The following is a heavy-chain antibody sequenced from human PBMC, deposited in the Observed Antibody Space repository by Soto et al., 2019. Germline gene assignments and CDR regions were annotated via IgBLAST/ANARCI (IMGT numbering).Heavy chain of an antibody. CDR2: VDPNDSFA. CDR1: EYSFRIYW. V-gene: IGHV5-10-1*01. CDR3: ARHQSGSGNSNFDF. J-gene: IGHJ4*02. D-gene: IGHD3-10*01. Sequence: GESLKISCQAFEYSFRIYWISWVRQKPGGGLEWMGRVDPNDSFATYSPSFEGHVSISVDKSTSIVYLQWRSLRASDTATYYCARHQSGSGNSNFDFWGQGTPVTVSS.